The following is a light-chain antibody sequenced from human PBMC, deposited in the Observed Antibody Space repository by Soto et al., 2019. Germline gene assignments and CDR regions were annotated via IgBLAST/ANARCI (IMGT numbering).Light chain of an antibody. Sequence: EIVLTQSPGTLSLSPGERATLSCRASQSVSSSFLAWYQQKPGQPPRLLIYGTSGRATGIPERFSGSGSGTDFTLTISRLEPEDFAVYYCQHYRSSWTFGRGTKVEVK. CDR3: QHYRSSWT. CDR2: GTS. CDR1: QSVSSSF. V-gene: IGKV3-20*01. J-gene: IGKJ1*01.